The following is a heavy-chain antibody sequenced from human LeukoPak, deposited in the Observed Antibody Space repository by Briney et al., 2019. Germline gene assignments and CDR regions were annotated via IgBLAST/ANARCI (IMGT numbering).Heavy chain of an antibody. CDR1: GDSIISYY. CDR3: ARKSLRQNYFDS. J-gene: IGHJ4*02. V-gene: IGHV4-4*07. Sequence: SETLSLTCTVSGDSIISYYWNWTRQPAGKGLEWIGRLHSSGSTNYSPSLNSRVTLSLDTSKNQFSLSLSSVTAADTAVYYCARKSLRQNYFDSWGQGILVTVSS. CDR2: LHSSGST.